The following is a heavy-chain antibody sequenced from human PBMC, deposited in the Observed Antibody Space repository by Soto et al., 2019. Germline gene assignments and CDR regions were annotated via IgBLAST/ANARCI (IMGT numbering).Heavy chain of an antibody. CDR1: GFTFSSYR. J-gene: IGHJ4*02. D-gene: IGHD3-16*02. CDR2: ISSSTR. CDR3: ARVSESGDDVGDYIWGSSRADFYY. V-gene: IGHV3-48*01. Sequence: EVQLVESGGGLVQPGGSLRLSCAASGFTFSSYRMYWVRQAPGKGLEWVSYISSSTRYDSDSVKGRFTISRDNAKNSLYLQLNSHRAEDTAVYYCARVSESGDDVGDYIWGSSRADFYYWGQGTLVTVSS.